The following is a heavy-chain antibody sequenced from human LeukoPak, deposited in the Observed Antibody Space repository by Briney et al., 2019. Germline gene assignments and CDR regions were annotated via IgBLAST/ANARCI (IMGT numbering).Heavy chain of an antibody. CDR2: ISSSSSYI. CDR3: ARGPYGDHGPAEYFQH. V-gene: IGHV3-21*01. D-gene: IGHD4-17*01. Sequence: PGGSLRLSCAASGFTVSSNYMSWVRQAPGKGLEWVSSISSSSSYIYYADSVKGRFTISRDNAKNSLYLQMNSLRAEDTAVYYCARGPYGDHGPAEYFQHWGQGTLVTVSS. J-gene: IGHJ1*01. CDR1: GFTVSSNY.